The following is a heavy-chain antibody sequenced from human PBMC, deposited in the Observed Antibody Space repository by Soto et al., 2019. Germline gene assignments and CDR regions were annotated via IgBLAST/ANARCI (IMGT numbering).Heavy chain of an antibody. J-gene: IGHJ4*02. CDR1: GFIFTNAW. CDR3: ATGSVFGVTTSGEDY. D-gene: IGHD3-3*01. Sequence: GGSLRLSCAASGFIFTNAWMSWVRQAPGKGLEWVGRKSKADGGTADYAAPVKGRFSISRDDSQNALFLQLSSLKTEDTAVYYCATGSVFGVTTSGEDYWGQGTLVTVSS. CDR2: KSKADGGTA. V-gene: IGHV3-15*01.